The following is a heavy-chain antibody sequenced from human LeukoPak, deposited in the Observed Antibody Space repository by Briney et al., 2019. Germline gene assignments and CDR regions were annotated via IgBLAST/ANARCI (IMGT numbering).Heavy chain of an antibody. CDR2: ISPSGTDI. D-gene: IGHD3-10*01. CDR1: GFTFSDTY. V-gene: IGHV3-11*01. Sequence: GGSLRLSCAVSGFTFSDTYMTWIRQAPGKGLESLSYISPSGTDISYADSVKGRFTISRDNAKNTLYLQMNSLRAKDTAVYYCAKTGSVRGSYWGQGTLVTVFS. CDR3: AKTGSVRGSY. J-gene: IGHJ4*02.